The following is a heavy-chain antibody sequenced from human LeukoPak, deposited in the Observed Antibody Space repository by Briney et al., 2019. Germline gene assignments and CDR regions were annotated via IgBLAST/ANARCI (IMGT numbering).Heavy chain of an antibody. J-gene: IGHJ6*03. D-gene: IGHD5-18*01. Sequence: PSETLSLTCTVSGGSISSYCWSWIRQPPGKGLEWIGYIYYSGSTNYNPSLKSRVTISVDTSKNQFSLKLNSVTAADTAVYYCAGTYSYGYYYYMGVWAKGPRSPSP. CDR3: AGTYSYGYYYYMGV. CDR2: IYYSGST. V-gene: IGHV4-59*01. CDR1: GGSISSYC.